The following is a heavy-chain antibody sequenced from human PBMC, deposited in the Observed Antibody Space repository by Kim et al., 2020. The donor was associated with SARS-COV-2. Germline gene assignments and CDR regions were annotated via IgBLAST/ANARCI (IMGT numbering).Heavy chain of an antibody. D-gene: IGHD1-26*01. J-gene: IGHJ6*03. Sequence: GRFTISRGNSKNTLYLQMNSLRAEDTAVYYCARDGSVSPRYYYYYYMDVWGKGTTVTVSS. CDR3: ARDGSVSPRYYYYYYMDV. V-gene: IGHV3-30*07.